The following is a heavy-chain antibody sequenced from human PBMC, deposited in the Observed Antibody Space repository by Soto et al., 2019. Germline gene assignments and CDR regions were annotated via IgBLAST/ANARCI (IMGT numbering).Heavy chain of an antibody. V-gene: IGHV5-51*01. J-gene: IGHJ4*02. CDR3: ARLPGGDFWSTHSFDY. D-gene: IGHD3-3*01. CDR1: GYSFTSYW. CDR2: IYPGDSDT. Sequence: GESLKISCKGSGYSFTSYWIGWVRQMPGKGLEWMGIIYPGDSDTRYSPSFQGQVTISADKSISTAYLQWSSLKASDTAMYYCARLPGGDFWSTHSFDYWGQGTLVTVSS.